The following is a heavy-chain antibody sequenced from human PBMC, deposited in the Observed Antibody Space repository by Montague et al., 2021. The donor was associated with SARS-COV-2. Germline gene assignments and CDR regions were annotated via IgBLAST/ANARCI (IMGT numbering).Heavy chain of an antibody. CDR1: GGSFTTYY. D-gene: IGHD3-3*01. Sequence: SETLSLTCAVYGGSFTTYYWSWIRRPPGKGREWIVMGNQRASTSYNRALKSRVTISVDTFKNLFPLVMSSVTAGDTAVYDCARGILLINMAGVVLLGGIYYFDSWGQGTPVAVSS. V-gene: IGHV4-34*01. CDR3: ARGILLINMAGVVLLGGIYYFDS. J-gene: IGHJ4*02. CDR2: GNQRAST.